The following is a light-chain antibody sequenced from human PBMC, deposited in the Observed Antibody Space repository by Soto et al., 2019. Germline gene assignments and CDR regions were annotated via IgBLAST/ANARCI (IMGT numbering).Light chain of an antibody. J-gene: IGKJ1*01. Sequence: DIVLTQSPDSLAVSLGERATINCKSSQSVLYSPNNKNSLAWYQQKPGQPPKLFIDWASIRESGVPDRFSGSGSGTDFTLTTSSLQAEDVAVYYCQQYYRTPPTFGQGTKVEIK. CDR1: QSVLYSPNNKNS. V-gene: IGKV4-1*01. CDR3: QQYYRTPPT. CDR2: WAS.